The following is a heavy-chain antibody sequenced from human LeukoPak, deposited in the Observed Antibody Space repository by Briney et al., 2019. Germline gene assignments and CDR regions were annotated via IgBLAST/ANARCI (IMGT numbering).Heavy chain of an antibody. CDR3: ARDHGYSSSHDAFDI. CDR1: GFTFSSYS. V-gene: IGHV3-21*01. D-gene: IGHD6-13*01. CDR2: ISSSSSYI. J-gene: IGHJ3*02. Sequence: GGSLRLSCAASGFTFSSYSMNWVRQAPGKGLEGVSSISSSSSYIYYADSVKGRFTISRDNAKNSLYLQMNSLRAEDTAVYYCARDHGYSSSHDAFDIWGQGTMVTVSS.